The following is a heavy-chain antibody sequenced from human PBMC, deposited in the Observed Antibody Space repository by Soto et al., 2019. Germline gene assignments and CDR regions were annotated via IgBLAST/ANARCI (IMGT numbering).Heavy chain of an antibody. V-gene: IGHV3-23*01. CDR3: AKDLVPYYDFWSGYTNWFDP. D-gene: IGHD3-3*01. Sequence: GGSRRLSCAASGFTFSSYAMSWVRQAPGKGLEWVSAISGSGGSTYYADSVKGRFTISRDNSKNTLYLQMNSLRAEDTAVYYCAKDLVPYYDFWSGYTNWFDPWRQGTLVTVSS. CDR2: ISGSGGST. CDR1: GFTFSSYA. J-gene: IGHJ5*02.